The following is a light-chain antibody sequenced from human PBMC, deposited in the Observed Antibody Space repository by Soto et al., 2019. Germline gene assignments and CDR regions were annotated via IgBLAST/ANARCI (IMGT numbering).Light chain of an antibody. CDR1: QSISNH. CDR3: QQRYITLYS. CDR2: DAS. J-gene: IGKJ2*03. Sequence: DIQMTQSPSSLSASVGDRVTITCRASQSISNHLNWYQQKPGKAPKLLINDASSLQSGVPSRFSGSGSGTDFTLTITSLQPEDFATYHCQQRYITLYSFGQGTSLELK. V-gene: IGKV1-39*01.